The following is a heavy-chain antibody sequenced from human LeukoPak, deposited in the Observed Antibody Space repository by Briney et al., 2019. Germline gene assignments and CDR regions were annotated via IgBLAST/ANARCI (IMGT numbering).Heavy chain of an antibody. CDR2: FDPEDGET. J-gene: IGHJ5*02. Sequence: ASVKVSCKVSGYTLTELSMHWVRQAPGKGLEWMEGFDPEDGETIYAQKFQGRVTMTEDTSTDTAYMELSSLRSEDSAVYYCATSGLVAAEGFDPWGQGTLVTVSS. D-gene: IGHD6-13*01. V-gene: IGHV1-24*01. CDR1: GYTLTELS. CDR3: ATSGLVAAEGFDP.